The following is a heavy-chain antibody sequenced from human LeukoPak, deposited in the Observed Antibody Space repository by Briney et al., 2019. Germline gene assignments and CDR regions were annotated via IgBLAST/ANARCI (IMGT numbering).Heavy chain of an antibody. D-gene: IGHD3-22*01. CDR3: AGSTYYYDSSGYYYETFDY. V-gene: IGHV4-59*01. CDR1: GGSISSYY. J-gene: IGHJ4*02. CDR2: IYYSGST. Sequence: SETLSLTCTVSGGSISSYYWSWTRQPPGKGLEWIGYIYYSGSTNYNPSLKSRVTISVDTSKNQFSLKLSSVTAADTAVYYCAGSTYYYDSSGYYYETFDYWGQGTLVTVS.